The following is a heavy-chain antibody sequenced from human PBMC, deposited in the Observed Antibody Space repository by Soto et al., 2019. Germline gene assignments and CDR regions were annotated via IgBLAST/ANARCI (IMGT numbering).Heavy chain of an antibody. CDR1: GGSISSYY. CDR2: IYYSGST. D-gene: IGHD3-10*01. J-gene: IGHJ4*02. CDR3: ARYELANATDFDS. Sequence: AETLSLTCTVSGGSISSYYWSWIRQPPGKGLEWIGYIYYSGSTNYNPSLKSRVTISVDTSKNQFSLKLSSVTAADMAVYYCARYELANATDFDSWGQGTLLTVSS. V-gene: IGHV4-59*01.